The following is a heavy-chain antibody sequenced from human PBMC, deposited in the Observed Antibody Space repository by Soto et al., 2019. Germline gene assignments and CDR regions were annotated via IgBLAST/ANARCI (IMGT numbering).Heavy chain of an antibody. CDR3: ARRGDGDYVWGSYRFDY. Sequence: QLQLQESGPGLVKPSETLSLTCTVSGGSISSSSYYWGWIRQPPGKGLEWIGSIYYSGSTYYNPSLKSRVTISVDTSKNQCSLKLSSVTAADTAVYYCARRGDGDYVWGSYRFDYWGQGTLVTVSS. D-gene: IGHD3-16*01. V-gene: IGHV4-39*01. CDR2: IYYSGST. J-gene: IGHJ4*02. CDR1: GGSISSSSYY.